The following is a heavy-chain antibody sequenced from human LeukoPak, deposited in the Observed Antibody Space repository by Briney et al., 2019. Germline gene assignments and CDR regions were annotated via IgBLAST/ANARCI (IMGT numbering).Heavy chain of an antibody. Sequence: KPSETLSLTCTLSGGSISSSSYYWGWIRQPPGKGLEWIGSIYYSGSTYYNPSLKSRVTTSVDTSKNQFSLKLSSVTAADTAVYYCARTTQYFDFWSGYFEDSDAFDIWGQGTMVTVSS. CDR2: IYYSGST. D-gene: IGHD3-3*01. V-gene: IGHV4-39*01. J-gene: IGHJ3*02. CDR3: ARTTQYFDFWSGYFEDSDAFDI. CDR1: GGSISSSSYY.